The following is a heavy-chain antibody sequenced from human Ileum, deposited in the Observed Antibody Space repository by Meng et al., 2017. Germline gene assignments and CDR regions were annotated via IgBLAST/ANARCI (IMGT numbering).Heavy chain of an antibody. J-gene: IGHJ4*02. CDR2: VYYRGTT. Sequence: SETLSLTCTVSNGSISSYFWSWIRQPPGKTLEWIGYVYYRGTTNYNPSLNSRDTMSVDTSKNQFSLNLSSVTAADTAVYYCARGGGASTSSYQGVFDYWGQGTLVTVSS. CDR1: NGSISSYF. D-gene: IGHD2-2*01. V-gene: IGHV4-59*01. CDR3: ARGGGASTSSYQGVFDY.